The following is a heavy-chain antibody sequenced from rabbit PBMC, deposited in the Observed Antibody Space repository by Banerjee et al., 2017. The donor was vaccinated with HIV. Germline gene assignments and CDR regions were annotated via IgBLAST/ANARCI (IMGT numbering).Heavy chain of an antibody. CDR1: GVSFSMSSY. V-gene: IGHV1S40*01. CDR3: ARGSAAMTMVITGYYLGL. CDR2: IDSGST. Sequence: QSLEESGGDLVKPGASLTLTCTASGVSFSMSSYMCWVRQAPGKGLEWIACIDSGSTYYASWAKGRFTISKTSSTTVTLEMTSLTAADTATYFCARGSAAMTMVITGYYLGLWGPGTLVTVS. J-gene: IGHJ4*01. D-gene: IGHD2-1*01.